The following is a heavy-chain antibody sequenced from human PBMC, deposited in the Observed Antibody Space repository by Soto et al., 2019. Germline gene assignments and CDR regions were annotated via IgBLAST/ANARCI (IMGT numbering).Heavy chain of an antibody. CDR2: IFSNDEK. D-gene: IGHD3-9*01. CDR3: ARLPAHYDILTGLYYYGMDV. J-gene: IGHJ6*02. CDR1: GFSLSNARMG. Sequence: QVTLKESGPVLVKPTETLTLTCTVSGFSLSNARMGVSWIRQPPGKALEWLAHIFSNDEKSYSTSLKSRLTISKDTTKSQVVFTRTNMGPVDTATYYCARLPAHYDILTGLYYYGMDVWGQGTTVTVSS. V-gene: IGHV2-26*01.